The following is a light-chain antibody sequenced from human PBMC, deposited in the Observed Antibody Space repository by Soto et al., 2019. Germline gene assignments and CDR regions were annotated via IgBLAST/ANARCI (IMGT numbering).Light chain of an antibody. Sequence: EIVMTQSPATLSVSPGERATLSCRAGQNIHTNLAWYQQKPGQAPRLLIYDASHRATDIPARFSGSGSGTDFTLTISRLEPEDFAVYFCRVYGSSSKTFGQGTKVDIK. CDR2: DAS. CDR3: RVYGSSSKT. CDR1: QNIHTN. V-gene: IGKV3-20*01. J-gene: IGKJ1*01.